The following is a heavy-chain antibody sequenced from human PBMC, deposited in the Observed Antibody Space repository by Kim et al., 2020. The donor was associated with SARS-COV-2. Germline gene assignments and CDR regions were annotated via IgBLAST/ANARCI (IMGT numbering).Heavy chain of an antibody. J-gene: IGHJ3*02. CDR3: ARDYGSGIGAFDI. D-gene: IGHD3-10*01. V-gene: IGHV4-59*01. Sequence: YNPSLKSRVTISVDTSKNQFSLKLSSVTAADTAVYYCARDYGSGIGAFDIWGQGTMVTVSS.